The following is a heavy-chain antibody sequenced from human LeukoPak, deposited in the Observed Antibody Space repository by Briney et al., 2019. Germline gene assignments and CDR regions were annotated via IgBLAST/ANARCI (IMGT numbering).Heavy chain of an antibody. CDR1: GGSISSYY. J-gene: IGHJ6*03. Sequence: PSETLSLTCTVSGGSISSYYWSWIRQPAGKGLEWIGRIYTSGSTNYNPSLKSRVTMSVDTSKNQFSLKLGSVTAADTAVYYCARDKIMVRGVMENYYYMDVWGKGTTVTISS. CDR3: ARDKIMVRGVMENYYYMDV. D-gene: IGHD3-10*01. CDR2: IYTSGST. V-gene: IGHV4-4*07.